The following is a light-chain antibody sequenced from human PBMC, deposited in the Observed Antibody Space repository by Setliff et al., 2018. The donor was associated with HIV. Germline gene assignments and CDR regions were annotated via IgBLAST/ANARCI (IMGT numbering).Light chain of an antibody. V-gene: IGLV2-23*02. CDR2: DVS. Sequence: QSVLAQPASVSGSPGQSITISCTGTSSDVGRYNLVSWYQQHPGKAPKLMIYDVSKRPSGVSNRLSGSKSGNTASLTISGLQAEDESDYFCCSYAGGSTYVFGTGTKVTVL. CDR3: CSYAGGSTYV. CDR1: SSDVGRYNL. J-gene: IGLJ1*01.